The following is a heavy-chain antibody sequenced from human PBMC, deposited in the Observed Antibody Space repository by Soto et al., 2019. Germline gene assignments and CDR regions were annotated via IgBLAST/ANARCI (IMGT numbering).Heavy chain of an antibody. J-gene: IGHJ4*02. CDR1: GFSVSRNY. Sequence: QLVETGGGLIQPGTSLTLSCAASGFSVSRNYMTWVRQAPGKGLEWVSFVYSGGATFYADAVKGRLILSRDDYQKKMYLKMNTRGAADTAVYYCARVPGRLWGRGTLVTVSS. CDR2: VYSGGAT. V-gene: IGHV3-53*02. D-gene: IGHD3-10*01. CDR3: ARVPGRL.